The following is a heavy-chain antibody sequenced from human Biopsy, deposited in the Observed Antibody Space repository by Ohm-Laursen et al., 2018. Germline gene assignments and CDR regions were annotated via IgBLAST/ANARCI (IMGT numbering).Heavy chain of an antibody. V-gene: IGHV3-9*01. J-gene: IGHJ3*02. CDR3: AKIHCSGGSCYPNAFDM. CDR2: ISWNSVGI. Sequence: SLRLSCSASGFIFDDYAMHWVRQAPGRGLEWVSGISWNSVGIGYADSVKGRFTISRDNAKNFLYLEMNNLRPEDTALYYCAKIHCSGGSCYPNAFDMWGHGTRVTVS. CDR1: GFIFDDYA. D-gene: IGHD2-15*01.